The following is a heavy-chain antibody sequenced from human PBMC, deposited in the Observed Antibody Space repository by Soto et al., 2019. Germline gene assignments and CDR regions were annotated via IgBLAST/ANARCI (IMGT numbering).Heavy chain of an antibody. D-gene: IGHD2-2*01. CDR1: GGSISSGGYS. J-gene: IGHJ5*02. V-gene: IGHV4-30-2*01. CDR2: IYHSGST. Sequence: PSETLSLTCAVSGGSISSGGYSWSWIRQPPGKGLEWIGYIYHSGSTYYNPSLKSRVTISVDRSKNQFSLKLSSVTAADTAVYYCARVKARLGYCSSTSCQRSSWFDPWGKGDLVTIYS. CDR3: ARVKARLGYCSSTSCQRSSWFDP.